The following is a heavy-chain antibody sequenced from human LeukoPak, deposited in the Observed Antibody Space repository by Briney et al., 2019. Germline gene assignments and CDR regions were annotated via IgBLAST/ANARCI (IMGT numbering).Heavy chain of an antibody. D-gene: IGHD3-22*01. J-gene: IGHJ4*02. CDR1: GGSISSYY. CDR3: ATDYYDSGGPLHR. Sequence: SETLSLTCTVSGGSISSYYWSWIRHPPGKGLGWIGYIYYSGSTNYNPSLKGGVTISVDTSKNQFSLKLSSVTAADTAVYYCATDYYDSGGPLHRWGQGTLVTVFS. CDR2: IYYSGST. V-gene: IGHV4-59*01.